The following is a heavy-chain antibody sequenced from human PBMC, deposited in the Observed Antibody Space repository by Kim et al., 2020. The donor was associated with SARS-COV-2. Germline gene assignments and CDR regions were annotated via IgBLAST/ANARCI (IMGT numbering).Heavy chain of an antibody. J-gene: IGHJ4*02. CDR2: INPNNGAT. CDR3: ARDAGSASSAPYWGRRTVPLPRDLGTSSSEFY. V-gene: IGHV1-2*02. CDR1: GYTFTGYH. D-gene: IGHD6-6*01. Sequence: ASVKVSCKASGYTFTGYHIHWVRQAPGQGLEWMGWINPNNGATNYVQKFQGRVTMTRDTSINTVYLELNRLTSDDTAMYYCARDAGSASSAPYWGRRTVPLPRDLGTSSSEFYWGQGTLLTVSS.